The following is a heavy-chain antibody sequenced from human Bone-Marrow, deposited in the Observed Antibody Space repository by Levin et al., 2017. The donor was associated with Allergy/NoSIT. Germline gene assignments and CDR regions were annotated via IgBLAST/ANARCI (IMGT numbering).Heavy chain of an antibody. Sequence: SQTLSLTCAVSGYSINTSYHWGWFRQPPGKGLQWIGSIFYNGKTHYNPSLRSRVTISLDTSRNQFSLGLIPVTAADTAVYFCARDGGYQLIEIVSYFDCWGQGTLVTVSS. CDR3: ARDGGYQLIEIVSYFDC. V-gene: IGHV4-38-2*02. J-gene: IGHJ4*02. CDR2: IFYNGKT. CDR1: GYSINTSYH. D-gene: IGHD5-24*01.